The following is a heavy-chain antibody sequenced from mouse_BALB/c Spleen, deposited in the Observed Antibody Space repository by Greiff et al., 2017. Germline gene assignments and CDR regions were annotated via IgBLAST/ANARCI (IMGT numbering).Heavy chain of an antibody. V-gene: IGHV5-6-5*01. J-gene: IGHJ1*01. CDR2: ISSGGST. CDR1: GFTFSSYA. CDR3: ARDVWYFDV. Sequence: EVQVVESGGGLVKPGGSLKLSCAASGFTFSSYAMSWVRQTPEKRLEWVASISSGGSTYYPDSVKGRFTISRDNARNILYLQMSSLRSEDTAMYYCARDVWYFDVWGAGTTVTVSS.